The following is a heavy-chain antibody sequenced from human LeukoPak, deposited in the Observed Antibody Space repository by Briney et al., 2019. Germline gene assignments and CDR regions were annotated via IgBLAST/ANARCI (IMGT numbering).Heavy chain of an antibody. J-gene: IGHJ1*01. CDR1: GYTFTAYY. V-gene: IGHV1-2*02. Sequence: ASVKVSCKASGYTFTAYYIHWVRQAPGQGLEWMGWVNPNSGGTNYAQKFQGRVTMTRDTSISTAYMELSSLRSDDTAVYSCARGSDAEYFQHWGQGTLVTVSS. CDR2: VNPNSGGT. CDR3: ARGSDAEYFQH.